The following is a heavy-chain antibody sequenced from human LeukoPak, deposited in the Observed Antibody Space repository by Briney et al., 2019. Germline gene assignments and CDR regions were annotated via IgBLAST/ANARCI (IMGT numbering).Heavy chain of an antibody. CDR1: GGSFSGYY. Sequence: SSETLSLTCAVYGGSFSGYYWSWIRQPPGKGLEWIGYIYYSGSTNYNPSLKSRVTISVDTSKNQFSLKLSSVTAADTAVYYCARHDLYSYYYFDYWGQGTLVTVSS. V-gene: IGHV4-59*08. J-gene: IGHJ4*02. CDR2: IYYSGST. D-gene: IGHD1-26*01. CDR3: ARHDLYSYYYFDY.